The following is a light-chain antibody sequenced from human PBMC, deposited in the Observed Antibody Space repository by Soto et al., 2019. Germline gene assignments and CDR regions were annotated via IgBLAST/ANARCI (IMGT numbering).Light chain of an antibody. J-gene: IGLJ2*01. Sequence: QSVLTQPPSASGTPGQRVTISCSGSSSNIGSHPVNWYQQLPGAAPKLLFYSNNQRPSGVPDRFSGSKSGTSASLAISGLQSEDEADYYCAAWDGSLNGVLFGGGTKLTV. CDR1: SSNIGSHP. CDR2: SNN. V-gene: IGLV1-44*01. CDR3: AAWDGSLNGVL.